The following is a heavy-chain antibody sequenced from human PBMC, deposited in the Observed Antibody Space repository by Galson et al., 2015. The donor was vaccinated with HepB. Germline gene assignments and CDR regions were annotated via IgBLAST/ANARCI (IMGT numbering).Heavy chain of an antibody. CDR1: GFTFSSYA. CDR3: AREYGSGSYYNTAGYYFDY. J-gene: IGHJ4*02. Sequence: SLRLSCAASGFTFSSYAMHRVRQAPGKGLEWVAVILYDGSNKYYADSVKGRFTISRDNSKNTLYLQMNSLRAEDTAVYYCAREYGSGSYYNTAGYYFDYWGQGTLVTVSS. D-gene: IGHD3-10*01. CDR2: ILYDGSNK. V-gene: IGHV3-30-3*01.